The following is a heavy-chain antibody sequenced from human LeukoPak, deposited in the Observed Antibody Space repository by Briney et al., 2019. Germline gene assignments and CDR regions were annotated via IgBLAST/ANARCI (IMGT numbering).Heavy chain of an antibody. V-gene: IGHV1-2*02. D-gene: IGHD3-3*01. CDR3: ARAGVYYDFWSGYYPFDY. Sequence: GASVKVSCKASGYTFTGYYMHWVRQAPGQGLEWMGWINPNSGGTNYAQKFQGRVTMTRDTSISTAYMELSRLRSDDTAVYYCARAGVYYDFWSGYYPFDYWGQGTLVTVSS. CDR2: INPNSGGT. J-gene: IGHJ4*02. CDR1: GYTFTGYY.